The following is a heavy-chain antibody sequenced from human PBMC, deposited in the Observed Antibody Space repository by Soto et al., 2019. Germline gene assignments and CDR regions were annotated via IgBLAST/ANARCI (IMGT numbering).Heavy chain of an antibody. CDR2: ISGSGGST. J-gene: IGHJ4*02. Sequence: EVQLLESGGGLVQPGGSLRLSCAASGFTFSSYAMSWVRQAPGKGLEWVSAISGSGGSTYYADSVKGRFTISRDNSKNTLYLQMNSLRAEDTAVYYCAKDPGVLGGYCSGGSCYWGQGTLVTVSS. CDR1: GFTFSSYA. D-gene: IGHD2-15*01. CDR3: AKDPGVLGGYCSGGSCY. V-gene: IGHV3-23*01.